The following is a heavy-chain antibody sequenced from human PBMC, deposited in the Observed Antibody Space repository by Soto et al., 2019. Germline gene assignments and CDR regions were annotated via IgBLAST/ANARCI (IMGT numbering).Heavy chain of an antibody. CDR1: GFSVSSNY. CDR2: IYSGGST. J-gene: IGHJ5*02. V-gene: IGHV3-66*01. Sequence: EVQLVEAGGGLVQPGGSLRLSCAVSGFSVSSNYLSWVRQAPGKGLEWLSVIYSGGSTDSADSVKGRFTISTDNSKNPLYFQMHSLRAEDTSVYYCAKDKQFALDAWGQGTLVTVSS. CDR3: AKDKQFALDA.